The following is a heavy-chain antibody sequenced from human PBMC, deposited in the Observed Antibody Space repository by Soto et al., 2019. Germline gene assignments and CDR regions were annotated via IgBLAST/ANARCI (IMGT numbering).Heavy chain of an antibody. CDR1: GGSISSTNW. V-gene: IGHV4-4*02. J-gene: IGHJ6*02. Sequence: SETLSLTCVVSGGSISSTNWWTWVRQPPGKRLEWIGDIYHSGSTTYNPSLKSRVTMSVDTSKNQFSLKLSSVTAADTAVYYCALLEVADRSYYGMDVWGQGTTVTVSS. D-gene: IGHD6-19*01. CDR3: ALLEVADRSYYGMDV. CDR2: IYHSGST.